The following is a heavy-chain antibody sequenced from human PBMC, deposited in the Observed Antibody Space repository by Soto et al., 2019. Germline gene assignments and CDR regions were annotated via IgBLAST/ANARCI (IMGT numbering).Heavy chain of an antibody. CDR2: INPGNGDT. CDR3: ARKDYYDSGMYYFDY. J-gene: IGHJ4*02. CDR1: VYTFNNYP. V-gene: IGHV1-3*01. Sequence: ASVKVSCKTSVYTFNNYPIQWVRQAPGQGLEWMGWINPGNGDTGYSQKFQDRVTITRDTSASTAYMELSSLRSEDTAVYYCARKDYYDSGMYYFDYWGQGTLVTVSS. D-gene: IGHD3-22*01.